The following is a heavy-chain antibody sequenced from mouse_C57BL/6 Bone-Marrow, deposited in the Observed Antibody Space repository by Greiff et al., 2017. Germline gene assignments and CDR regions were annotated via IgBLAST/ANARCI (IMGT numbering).Heavy chain of an antibody. CDR3: ARARGYDPWPFAY. J-gene: IGHJ3*01. Sequence: EVKLMESGAELVRPGSSVKMSCKTSGYTFTSYGINWVKQRPGQGLEWIGYIYIGNGYTEYNEKFKGKATLTSDTSSSTAYMQLSSLTSEDSAIYFCARARGYDPWPFAYWGQGTLVTVSA. CDR1: GYTFTSYG. CDR2: IYIGNGYT. D-gene: IGHD2-2*01. V-gene: IGHV1-58*01.